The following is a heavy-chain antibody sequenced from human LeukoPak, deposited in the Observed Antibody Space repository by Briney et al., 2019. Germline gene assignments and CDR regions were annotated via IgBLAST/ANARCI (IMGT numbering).Heavy chain of an antibody. D-gene: IGHD6-13*01. V-gene: IGHV4-59*04. J-gene: IGHJ5*02. Sequence: SETLSLTCTVSGGSISSYYWSWIRQPPGKGLEWIGSIYHSGSTYYNPSLKSRVTISVDTSKNQFSLKLSSVTAADTAVYYCARDGSKGRSSSWYEGFDPWGQGTLVTVSS. CDR2: IYHSGST. CDR3: ARDGSKGRSSSWYEGFDP. CDR1: GGSISSYY.